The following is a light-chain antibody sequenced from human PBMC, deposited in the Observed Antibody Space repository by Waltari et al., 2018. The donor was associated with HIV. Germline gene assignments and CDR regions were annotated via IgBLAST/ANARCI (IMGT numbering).Light chain of an antibody. CDR1: QSVSTY. CDR3: QQYSDWPRA. Sequence: EIVVTQFPAALSVSPGERASLSCTVSQSVSTYLAWYHQVPGQAPRLLISDSSNRATGVPVRFSGSGSGTHFILTISSLQSEDSGVYYCQQYSDWPRAFGLGTK. V-gene: IGKV3-15*01. J-gene: IGKJ1*01. CDR2: DSS.